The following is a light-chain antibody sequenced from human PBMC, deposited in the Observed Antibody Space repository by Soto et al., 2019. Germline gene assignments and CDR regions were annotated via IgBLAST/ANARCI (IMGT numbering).Light chain of an antibody. V-gene: IGLV2-23*02. J-gene: IGLJ1*01. CDR3: CSYADSSTSV. CDR1: SSDVGSYNL. Sequence: QYALTQPASVSGSPGQSITISCTGTSSDVGSYNLVSWYQQHPGKAPKLMIYEVSKRPSGVSNRFSGSKSGNTASLTISGLQAEDEADYYCCSYADSSTSVFGTGTKLTVL. CDR2: EVS.